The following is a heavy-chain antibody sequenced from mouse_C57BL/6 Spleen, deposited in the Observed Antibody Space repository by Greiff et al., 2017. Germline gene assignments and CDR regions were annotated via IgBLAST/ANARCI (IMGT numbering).Heavy chain of an antibody. D-gene: IGHD2-5*01. V-gene: IGHV1-54*01. J-gene: IGHJ2*01. CDR1: GYAFTNYL. CDR3: ARELYYSNFDY. CDR2: INPGSGGT. Sequence: QVQLQQSGAELVRPGTSVKVSCKASGYAFTNYLIAWVKQRPGQGLEWIGVINPGSGGTNYNEKFKGKATLTADKSSSTAYMQLSSLTSEDSAVYFCARELYYSNFDYWGQGTTLTVSS.